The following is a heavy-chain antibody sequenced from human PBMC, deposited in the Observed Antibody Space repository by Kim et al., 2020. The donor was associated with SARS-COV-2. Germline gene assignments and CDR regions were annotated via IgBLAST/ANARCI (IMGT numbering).Heavy chain of an antibody. D-gene: IGHD2-15*01. J-gene: IGHJ4*02. CDR2: IYYSGST. V-gene: IGHV4-39*01. CDR3: ARRSGASFDY. Sequence: SETLSLTCTVSDGSISSTSQYWGWIRQPPGKGLEWIASIYYSGSTYYNLSLKSRVTISVDTSRNQFSLQLTSVTAADTAVYYCARRSGASFDYWGQGILGTVSS. CDR1: DGSISSTSQY.